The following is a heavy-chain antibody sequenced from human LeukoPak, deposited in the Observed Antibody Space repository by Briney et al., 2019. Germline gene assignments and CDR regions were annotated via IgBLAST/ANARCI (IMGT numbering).Heavy chain of an antibody. CDR1: GGSISSYY. CDR3: ARVPYSYGYPADYYYMDV. J-gene: IGHJ6*03. CDR2: IYYSGST. Sequence: SETLSLTCTVSGGSISSYYWSWIRQPPGKGLEWIGYIYYSGSTNYNPSLKSQVTISVDTSKNQFSLKLSSVTAADTAVYYCARVPYSYGYPADYYYMDVWGKGTTVTVSS. V-gene: IGHV4-59*01. D-gene: IGHD5-18*01.